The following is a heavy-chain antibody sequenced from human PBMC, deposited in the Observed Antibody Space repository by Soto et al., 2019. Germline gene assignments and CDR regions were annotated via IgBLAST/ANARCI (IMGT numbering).Heavy chain of an antibody. V-gene: IGHV3-23*01. J-gene: IGHJ6*02. CDR3: AIDYVEYYYYYYGMDV. D-gene: IGHD2-15*01. CDR1: GFTFSSYA. Sequence: GGSLRLSCAASGFTFSSYAMSWVRQAPGKGLEWVSAISGSGGSTYYADSVKGRFTISRDNSKNTLYPQMNSLRAEDTAVYYCAIDYVEYYYYYYGMDVWSQGTTVTVSS. CDR2: ISGSGGST.